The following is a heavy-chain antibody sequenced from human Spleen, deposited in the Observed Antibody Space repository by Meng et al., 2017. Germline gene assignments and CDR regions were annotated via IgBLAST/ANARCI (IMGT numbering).Heavy chain of an antibody. V-gene: IGHV4-34*01. CDR3: ASGRGSYRFFDY. Sequence: QVQLQQWGAGLLKPSETLSLTCAVYGGSFSGYYWSWIRQPPGKGLEWIGEINHSGSTNYNPSLKSRVTISVDTSKNQFSLKLSSVTAADTAVHYCASGRGSYRFFDYWGQGTLVTVSS. J-gene: IGHJ4*02. CDR1: GGSFSGYY. D-gene: IGHD1-26*01. CDR2: INHSGST.